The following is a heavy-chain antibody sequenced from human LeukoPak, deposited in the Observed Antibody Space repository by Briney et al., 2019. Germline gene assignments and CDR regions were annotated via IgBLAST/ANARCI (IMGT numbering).Heavy chain of an antibody. D-gene: IGHD4-23*01. V-gene: IGHV1-2*02. CDR2: INPNSGGT. J-gene: IGHJ4*02. Sequence: ASVKVSCKASGYTFTGYYMHWVRQAPGQGLEWMGWINPNSGGTNYAQKIQGRVTMTRDTSISTAYMELSRLRSDDTAVYYCARDGGNGYFDYWGQGTLVTVSS. CDR3: ARDGGNGYFDY. CDR1: GYTFTGYY.